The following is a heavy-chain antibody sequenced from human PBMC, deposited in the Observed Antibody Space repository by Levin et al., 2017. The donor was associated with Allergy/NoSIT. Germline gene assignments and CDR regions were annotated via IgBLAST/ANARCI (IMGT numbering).Heavy chain of an antibody. CDR2: IKQDGSEK. V-gene: IGHV3-7*04. CDR3: ARDCSSTSCYGSYDYGMDV. J-gene: IGHJ6*02. Sequence: GGSLRLSCAASGFTFSSYWMSWVRQAPGKGLEWVANIKQDGSEKYYVDSVKGRFTISRDNAKNSLYLQMNSLRAEDTAVYYCARDCSSTSCYGSYDYGMDVWGQGTTVTVSS. D-gene: IGHD2-2*01. CDR1: GFTFSSYW.